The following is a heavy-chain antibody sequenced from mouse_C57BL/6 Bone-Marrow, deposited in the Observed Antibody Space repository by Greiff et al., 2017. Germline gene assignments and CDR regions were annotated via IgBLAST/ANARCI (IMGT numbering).Heavy chain of an antibody. V-gene: IGHV14-4*01. CDR3: TRYYGNYCCAMDY. CDR1: GFNIKDDY. D-gene: IGHD2-1*01. Sequence: EVQLQQSGAELVRPGASVKLSCTASGFNIKDDYMHWVKQRPEQGLEWIGWIDPENGDTEYASKFQGKATITADTSSNTAYLQLSSLTSEDTAVYYCTRYYGNYCCAMDYWGKGTSVTVSS. CDR2: IDPENGDT. J-gene: IGHJ4*01.